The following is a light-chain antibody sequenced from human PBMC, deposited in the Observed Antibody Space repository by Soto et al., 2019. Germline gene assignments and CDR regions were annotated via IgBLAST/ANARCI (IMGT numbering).Light chain of an antibody. CDR3: SSSTSSSTYV. CDR1: TGAVTSGYF. J-gene: IGLJ1*01. V-gene: IGLV7-43*01. CDR2: STS. Sequence: VDSQEPSLTGSPGGPVTLTCASSTGAVTSGYFPNWFQQKPGQAPRALIYSTSNKHSWTPARFSGSLLGGKAALTLSGVQPEEEADYYCSSSTSSSTYVFGTGTKVTVL.